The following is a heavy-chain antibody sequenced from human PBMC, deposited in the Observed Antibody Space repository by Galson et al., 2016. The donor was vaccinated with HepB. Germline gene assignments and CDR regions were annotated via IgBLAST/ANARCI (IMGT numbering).Heavy chain of an antibody. V-gene: IGHV3-33*01. CDR2: IWYDGSNK. CDR1: GFTFNIYG. Sequence: SLRLSCAASGFTFNIYGMHWVRQAPGKGLEWVAVIWYDGSNKYYADSVKGRFTISRDNSKNTLYLQMNSLRAEDTALYYCARGGSRGYYYYYGMDVWGQGTTVTVSS. J-gene: IGHJ6*02. D-gene: IGHD2-15*01. CDR3: ARGGSRGYYYYYGMDV.